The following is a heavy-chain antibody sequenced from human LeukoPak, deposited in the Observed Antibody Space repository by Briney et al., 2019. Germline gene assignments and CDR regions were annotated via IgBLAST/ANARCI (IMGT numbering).Heavy chain of an antibody. V-gene: IGHV4-34*01. J-gene: IGHJ4*02. CDR2: INHSGST. CDR3: ARGGSTPMIIKY. CDR1: GGSFSGYY. D-gene: IGHD5-18*01. Sequence: SETLSLTCAVYGGSFSGYYWSWIRQPPGKGLGWIGEINHSGSTNYNPSLKSRVTILVDTSKNQFSLKLFSVTAADTAVYYCARGGSTPMIIKYWGQGTLVTASS.